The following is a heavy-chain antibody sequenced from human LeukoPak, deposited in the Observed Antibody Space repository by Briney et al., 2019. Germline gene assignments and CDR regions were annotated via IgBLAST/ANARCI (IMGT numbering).Heavy chain of an antibody. D-gene: IGHD2-15*01. CDR2: MNPNSGNT. CDR3: ARVVVVAATNWFDP. Sequence: GVSVKVSCKASGYTFTSYDINWVRQATGQGLEWMGWMNPNSGNTGYAQKFQGRVTMTRNTSISTAYMELSSLRSEDTAVYYCARVVVVAATNWFDPWGQGTLVTVSS. V-gene: IGHV1-8*01. CDR1: GYTFTSYD. J-gene: IGHJ5*02.